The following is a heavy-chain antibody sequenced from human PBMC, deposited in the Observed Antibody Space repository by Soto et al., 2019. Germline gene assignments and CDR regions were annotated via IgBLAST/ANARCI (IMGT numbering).Heavy chain of an antibody. CDR1: GGTFSSYA. Sequence: QVQLVQSGAEVKKPGSSVKVSCKASGGTFSSYAISWVRQAPGQGLEWMGGIIPIFGTANYAQKFQGRVTMTADEATSTAYMDLSSLRSEDTAVYYCARVPDYDYVPDDDYWGQGTLVTVSS. CDR2: IIPIFGTA. CDR3: ARVPDYDYVPDDDY. V-gene: IGHV1-69*12. D-gene: IGHD3-16*01. J-gene: IGHJ4*02.